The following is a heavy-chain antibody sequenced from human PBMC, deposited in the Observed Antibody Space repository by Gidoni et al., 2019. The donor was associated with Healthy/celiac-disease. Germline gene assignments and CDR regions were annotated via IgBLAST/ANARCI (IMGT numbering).Heavy chain of an antibody. Sequence: QVQLQESGPGLVKPSQTLSLTCTVSGGSISSGGYSWSWIRQHPGKGLEWIGYIYYSGSTYYNPSLKSRVTISVDTSKNQFSLKLSSVTAADTAVYYCAREGYYYDSSGYSADAFDIWGQGTMVTVSS. CDR2: IYYSGST. CDR1: GGSISSGGYS. J-gene: IGHJ3*02. D-gene: IGHD3-22*01. CDR3: AREGYYYDSSGYSADAFDI. V-gene: IGHV4-31*03.